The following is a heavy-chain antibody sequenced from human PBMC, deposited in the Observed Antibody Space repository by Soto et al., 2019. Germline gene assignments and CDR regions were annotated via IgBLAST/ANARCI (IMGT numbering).Heavy chain of an antibody. CDR2: ISGSGGST. J-gene: IGHJ6*02. CDR1: GFTFSSYA. Sequence: GGSLRLSCAASGFTFSSYAMSWVRQAPGKGLEWVSAISGSGGSTYYADSVKGRFTISRDNSKNTLYLQMNSLRAEDTAVYYCAKSVEPQYYYYGMDVWGQGTTVTVSS. CDR3: AKSVEPQYYYYGMDV. V-gene: IGHV3-23*01.